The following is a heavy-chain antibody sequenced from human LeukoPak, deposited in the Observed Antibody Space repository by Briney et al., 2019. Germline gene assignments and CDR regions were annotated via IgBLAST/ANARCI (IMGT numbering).Heavy chain of an antibody. D-gene: IGHD3-10*02. CDR2: ISNNGVNT. CDR1: GFAFNNYA. J-gene: IGHJ6*04. CDR3: AELGITMIGGV. V-gene: IGHV3-64*01. Sequence: GGSLRLSCAASGFAFNNYAMHWVRQAPGKGLEYVSAISNNGVNTYYANSVRGRFTISRDNSKNTLYLQMGSLRAEDMAVYYCAELGITMIGGVWGKGTTVTISS.